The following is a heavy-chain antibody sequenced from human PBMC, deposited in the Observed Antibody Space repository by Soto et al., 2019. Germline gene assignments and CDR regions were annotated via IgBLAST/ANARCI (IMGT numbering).Heavy chain of an antibody. V-gene: IGHV4-39*01. CDR2: IYYSGST. J-gene: IGHJ6*02. CDR3: ARRPHPWGGSGSYYTDYYYYYGMDV. CDR1: GGSISSSSYY. D-gene: IGHD3-10*01. Sequence: TLSLTCTVSGGSISSSSYYWGWIRQPPGKGLEWIGSIYYSGSTYYNPSLKSRVTISVDTSKNQFSLKLSSVTAADTAVYYCARRPHPWGGSGSYYTDYYYYYGMDVWGQGTTVTVSS.